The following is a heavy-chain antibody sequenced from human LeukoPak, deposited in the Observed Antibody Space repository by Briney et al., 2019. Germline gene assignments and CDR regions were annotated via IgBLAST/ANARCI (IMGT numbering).Heavy chain of an antibody. J-gene: IGHJ4*02. CDR3: ATLKDAVTIFDN. D-gene: IGHD4-17*01. CDR2: INQDGSDK. V-gene: IGHV3-7*01. CDR1: GVIFSSCW. Sequence: PGGSLRLSCAASGVIFSSCWMSWVCQAPGKGQEWVASINQDGSDKRPADSVKGRFTISRDNAKNSLYLNVNSLRAEDTAVYYCATLKDAVTIFDNWGQGTLVTVSS.